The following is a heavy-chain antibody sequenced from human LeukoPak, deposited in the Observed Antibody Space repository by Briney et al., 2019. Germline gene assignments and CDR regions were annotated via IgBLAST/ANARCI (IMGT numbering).Heavy chain of an antibody. D-gene: IGHD3-3*01. CDR3: ARMSGSGYHKINDYYGMDV. J-gene: IGHJ6*02. V-gene: IGHV4-34*01. Sequence: PSETLSLTCAVYGGSFSGYYWSWIRQPPGKGLEWLGEINHSGSTNYNPSLKSRVTISVDTSKNQFSLKLSSVTAADTAVYYCARMSGSGYHKINDYYGMDVWGQGTTVTVSS. CDR1: GGSFSGYY. CDR2: INHSGST.